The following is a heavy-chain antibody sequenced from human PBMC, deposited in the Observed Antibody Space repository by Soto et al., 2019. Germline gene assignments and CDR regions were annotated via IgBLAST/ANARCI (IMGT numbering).Heavy chain of an antibody. Sequence: QAGGSLRLSIAASGFIFENFNISWVRQAPGKGLEWISSISGSGFKKYYADSVKGRFTISRDNSKSTVYLELNNLSAEDTAVYHCAKNQGVELVPLATVDWFDPWGQGSVVTVSS. CDR3: AKNQGVELVPLATVDWFDP. CDR1: GFIFENFN. V-gene: IGHV3-23*01. D-gene: IGHD1-26*01. CDR2: ISGSGFKK. J-gene: IGHJ5*02.